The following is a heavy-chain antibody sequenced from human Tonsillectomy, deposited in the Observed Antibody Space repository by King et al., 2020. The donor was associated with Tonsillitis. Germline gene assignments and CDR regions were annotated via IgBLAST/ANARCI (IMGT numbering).Heavy chain of an antibody. V-gene: IGHV3-23*04. CDR3: AKDLTLCSGCSCYNAFDI. CDR1: GFTFSSYA. Sequence: VQLVESGGGLVQPGGSLRLSCAASGFTFSSYAMSWVRQAPGKGLEWVSAISGRGGSTYFADSVKGRFTISRDNSENTLYLQMNSLRADDTAVYYCAKDLTLCSGCSCYNAFDIWGQGTMVTVSP. CDR2: ISGRGGST. J-gene: IGHJ3*02. D-gene: IGHD2-15*01.